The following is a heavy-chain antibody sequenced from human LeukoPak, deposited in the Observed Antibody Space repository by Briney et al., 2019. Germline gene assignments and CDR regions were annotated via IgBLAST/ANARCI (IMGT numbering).Heavy chain of an antibody. V-gene: IGHV3-23*01. CDR3: AKALHRIVVVPAAIY. D-gene: IGHD2-2*01. CDR1: GFTFRNYA. J-gene: IGHJ4*02. Sequence: GGSLRLSCAASGFTFRNYAMSWVRQAPGKGLEWVSAISGSGGSTYYADSVKGRFTISRDNSKNTLYLQMNSLRAEDTAVYYCAKALHRIVVVPAAIYWGQGTLVTVSS. CDR2: ISGSGGST.